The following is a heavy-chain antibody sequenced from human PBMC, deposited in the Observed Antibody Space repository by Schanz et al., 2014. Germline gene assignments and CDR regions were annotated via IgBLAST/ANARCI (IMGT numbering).Heavy chain of an antibody. V-gene: IGHV3-30-3*01. CDR1: GFTLSSYA. J-gene: IGHJ4*02. D-gene: IGHD5-12*01. CDR3: ASPSGYSDYGTYFDF. Sequence: VQLVESGGGLVKPGGSLRLSCAAYGFTLSSYAMHWVRQAPGKGLEWVALISNDGSIKYYVDSVEGRFTISRDNSRNTLYLQMNSLRTEDTAVYYCASPSGYSDYGTYFDFWGQGTLVTVSS. CDR2: ISNDGSIK.